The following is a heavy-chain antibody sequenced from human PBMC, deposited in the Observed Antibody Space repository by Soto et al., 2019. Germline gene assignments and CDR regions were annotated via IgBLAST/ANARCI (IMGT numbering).Heavy chain of an antibody. CDR2: IYSGGST. J-gene: IGHJ6*02. CDR1: GFTVSSNY. Sequence: EVQLVESGGGLVQPGGSLRLSCAASGFTVSSNYMSWVRQAPGKGLEWVSVIYSGGSTYYADSVKGRFTISRDNSKNTLYLQMNSLRAEDTAVYYCADLDPFPNHSNRYGMDVWGQGTTVTVSS. V-gene: IGHV3-66*01. CDR3: ADLDPFPNHSNRYGMDV. D-gene: IGHD3-22*01.